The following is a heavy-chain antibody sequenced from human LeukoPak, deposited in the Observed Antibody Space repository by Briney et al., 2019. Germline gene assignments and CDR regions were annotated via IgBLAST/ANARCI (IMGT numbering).Heavy chain of an antibody. V-gene: IGHV3-7*01. CDR3: ARRGYYYDSSGYYLGGFDY. Sequence: GGSLRLSCAASGFTFSSYWMSWVRQAPGKGLEWVADIKQDGSEKYYVDSVKGRFTISRDNAKNSLYLQMNSLRAEDTAVYYCARRGYYYDSSGYYLGGFDYWGQGTLVTVSS. CDR2: IKQDGSEK. CDR1: GFTFSSYW. J-gene: IGHJ4*02. D-gene: IGHD3-22*01.